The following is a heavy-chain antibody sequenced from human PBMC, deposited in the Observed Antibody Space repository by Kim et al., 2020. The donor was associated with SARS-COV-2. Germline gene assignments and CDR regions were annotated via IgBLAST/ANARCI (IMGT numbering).Heavy chain of an antibody. Sequence: SETLSLTCAVYGGSFSGYYWSWIRQPPGKGLEWIGEINHSGSTNYNPSLKSRVTISVDTSKNQFSLKLSSVTAADTAVYYCAREVTGGYCSSTSCYNFDYWGQGTLVTVSS. CDR2: INHSGST. D-gene: IGHD2-2*01. J-gene: IGHJ4*02. CDR1: GGSFSGYY. CDR3: AREVTGGYCSSTSCYNFDY. V-gene: IGHV4-34*01.